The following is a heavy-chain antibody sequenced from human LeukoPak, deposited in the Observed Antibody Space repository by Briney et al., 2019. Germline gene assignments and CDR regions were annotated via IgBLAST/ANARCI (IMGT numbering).Heavy chain of an antibody. D-gene: IGHD3-3*01. CDR1: GGSFSGYY. Sequence: PSETLSLTCAVYGGSFSGYYWSWIRQPPGKGLEWIGSIYYSGSTNYNPSLKSRVTISVDTSKNQFSLKLSSVTAADTAVYYCARESLITIFGVVTRRYWYFDLWGRGTLVTVSS. CDR3: ARESLITIFGVVTRRYWYFDL. CDR2: IYYSGST. V-gene: IGHV4-59*01. J-gene: IGHJ2*01.